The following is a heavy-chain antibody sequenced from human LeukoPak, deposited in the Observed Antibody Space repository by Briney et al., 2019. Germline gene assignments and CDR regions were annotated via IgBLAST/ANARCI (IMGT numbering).Heavy chain of an antibody. Sequence: TXSLTCTVSGGSISSGGYYWGWIRQHPGKGLEWVGYIYYSGSTYYNPSLKSRVTISVDTSKNQFSLKLSSVTAADTAVYYCARVGNGYCSGGSCFATANPIDYWGQGTLVTVSS. CDR3: ARVGNGYCSGGSCFATANPIDY. CDR2: IYYSGST. D-gene: IGHD2-15*01. V-gene: IGHV4-31*03. J-gene: IGHJ4*02. CDR1: GGSISSGGYY.